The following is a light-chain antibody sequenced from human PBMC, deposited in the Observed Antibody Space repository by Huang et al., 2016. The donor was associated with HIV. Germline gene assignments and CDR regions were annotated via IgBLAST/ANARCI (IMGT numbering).Light chain of an antibody. CDR2: GAS. J-gene: IGKJ4*01. CDR3: QQYNNWPPVT. Sequence: EVVMTQSPATLSVSPGERATLSCRASQSVSSDLAWYQQKPGQAPRLLIYGASTRATGIPARCSGSGSGTEFPLTISSLQSEDFAVYYCQQYNNWPPVTFGGGTKVEIK. CDR1: QSVSSD. V-gene: IGKV3-15*01.